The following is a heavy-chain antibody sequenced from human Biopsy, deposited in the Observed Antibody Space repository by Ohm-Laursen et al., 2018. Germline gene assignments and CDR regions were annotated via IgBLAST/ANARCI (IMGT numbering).Heavy chain of an antibody. CDR1: GGSISNNNYY. Sequence: SDTLSLTCPVSGGSISNNNYYWGWIRQPPGKGLEWIGRIFYRGSTHYKPSLKSRVNISVDTSKNQFSLKLNPVTAADTAVYYCARDYDTSGYYYVSWGQGTLVTVPS. CDR3: ARDYDTSGYYYVS. J-gene: IGHJ5*02. V-gene: IGHV4-39*01. D-gene: IGHD3-22*01. CDR2: IFYRGST.